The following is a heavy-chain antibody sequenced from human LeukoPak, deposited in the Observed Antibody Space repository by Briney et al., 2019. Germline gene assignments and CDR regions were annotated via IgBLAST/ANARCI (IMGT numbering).Heavy chain of an antibody. J-gene: IGHJ4*02. CDR1: GGSFSGYY. D-gene: IGHD2-21*02. CDR2: INHSGST. Sequence: PSETLSLTCAVYGGSFSGYYWSWIRQAPGKGFEWIGEINHSGSTNYNPSLKSRVTISVDTSKNQVSLRLKFATAADTAVYYCARGHSSVVTAIPSYFDLWGQGTLVSVSS. CDR3: ARGHSSVVTAIPSYFDL. V-gene: IGHV4-34*01.